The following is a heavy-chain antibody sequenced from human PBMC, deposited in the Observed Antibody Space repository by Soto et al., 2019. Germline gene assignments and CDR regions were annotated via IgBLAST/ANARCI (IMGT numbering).Heavy chain of an antibody. J-gene: IGHJ3*02. Sequence: ASVKVSCKASGYTFTSYAMHWVRQAPGQRLEWMGWINAGNGNTKYSQKFQGRVTITRDTSASTAYMELSSLRSEDTAVYYCARGPRPNLDTNDAFDIWGQGTMVTVSS. CDR2: INAGNGNT. CDR3: ARGPRPNLDTNDAFDI. D-gene: IGHD5-18*01. CDR1: GYTFTSYA. V-gene: IGHV1-3*01.